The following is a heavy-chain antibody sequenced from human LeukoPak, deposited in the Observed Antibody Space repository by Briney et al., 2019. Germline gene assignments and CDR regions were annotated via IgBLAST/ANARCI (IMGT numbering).Heavy chain of an antibody. D-gene: IGHD3-16*01. CDR3: ARDGGVRSFDP. CDR1: GFTVSSNY. V-gene: IGHV3-53*01. J-gene: IGHJ5*02. Sequence: RGSLRLSCAASGFTVSSNYMSWVRQAPGKGLEWVSVIYSGGSTYYVDSVKGRFTISRDNSKNTLYLQMNSLRAEDTAVYYCARDGGVRSFDPWGQGTLVTVSS. CDR2: IYSGGST.